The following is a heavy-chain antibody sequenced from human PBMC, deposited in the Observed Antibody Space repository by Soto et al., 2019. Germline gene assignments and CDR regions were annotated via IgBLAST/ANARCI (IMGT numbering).Heavy chain of an antibody. J-gene: IGHJ4*02. V-gene: IGHV3-66*01. Sequence: PGGSLRLSCAVSGFTVSSNYRSWVRQAPGKGLEWVSVIYSGGSTYYADSVKGRFTISRDNLKNTLYLQINSLRADDTAVYYCAIGTTVTRQFDYWGQGTLVTVSS. CDR3: AIGTTVTRQFDY. CDR2: IYSGGST. D-gene: IGHD4-17*01. CDR1: GFTVSSNY.